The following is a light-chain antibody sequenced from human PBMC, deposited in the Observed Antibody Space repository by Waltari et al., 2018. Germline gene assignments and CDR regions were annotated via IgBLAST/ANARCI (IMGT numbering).Light chain of an antibody. CDR3: QQYTNWPLT. CDR2: DAS. J-gene: IGKJ4*01. Sequence: EIVLTQSPATLSVSPGERAPLSCWASQSIRSTLAWYQQKPGQAPSLLIYDASPRATGIPVRFSGSGSGTYFTLTISSLQSEDFAVYYCQQYTNWPLTFGGGTKVEI. CDR1: QSIRST. V-gene: IGKV3D-15*01.